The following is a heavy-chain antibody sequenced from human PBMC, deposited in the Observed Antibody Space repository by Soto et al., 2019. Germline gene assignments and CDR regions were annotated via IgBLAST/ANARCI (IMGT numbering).Heavy chain of an antibody. Sequence: GGSLRLSCAASGYFFSTYAMNWVRQAPGEGLEWVSAISSSGGTTFYAESVRGRFTISRDNSVNTLYLQMSSLRTEDTAVYYCAHLRGYGVLGAVDIRGQGTMVTV. D-gene: IGHD1-1*01. CDR2: ISSSGGTT. J-gene: IGHJ3*02. V-gene: IGHV3-23*01. CDR1: GYFFSTYA. CDR3: AHLRGYGVLGAVDI.